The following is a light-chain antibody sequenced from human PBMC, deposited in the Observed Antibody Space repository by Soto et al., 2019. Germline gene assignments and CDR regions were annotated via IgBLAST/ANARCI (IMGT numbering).Light chain of an antibody. CDR2: GGS. Sequence: DIVLTQSPGTLSLSPGERATLSCRASQSVSSNHLAWYQQKPGQAPRLLIYGGSSRATGIPVRFSGSGSETDFTLSTTRLESEYCAVYYCQQHSIQRTFGQGT. CDR3: QQHSIQRT. J-gene: IGKJ1*01. V-gene: IGKV3-20*01. CDR1: QSVSSNH.